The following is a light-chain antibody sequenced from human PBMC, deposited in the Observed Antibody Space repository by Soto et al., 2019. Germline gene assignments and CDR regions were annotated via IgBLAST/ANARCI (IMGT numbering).Light chain of an antibody. V-gene: IGLV2-23*03. CDR1: GSDGGNYNL. Sequence: QSALTQPASGSGSPVQSMTRSCPGTGSDGGNYNLVSWYQPPPGKAPKLMIYEGSKRPSGVSNRFSGSKSGNTASLTISGLQAEDEADYYCCSYAGGITFVGFGAGTKVTVL. CDR2: EGS. CDR3: CSYAGGITFVG. J-gene: IGLJ1*01.